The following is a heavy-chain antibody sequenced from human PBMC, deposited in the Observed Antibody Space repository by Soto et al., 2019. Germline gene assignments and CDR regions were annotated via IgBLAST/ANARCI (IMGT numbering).Heavy chain of an antibody. Sequence: QVQLQESGPGLVKPSETLSLTCTFSGGSINSGGYYWTWIRQLPGKGLEWIGYISYSGTTSYNPSLKSRLTISIDTQNPFYLKLRSVTAADTATYYCARQFCGGDCLPPLNLGQGTLVTVSS. D-gene: IGHD2-21*02. CDR1: GGSINSGGYY. V-gene: IGHV4-31*03. J-gene: IGHJ4*02. CDR3: ARQFCGGDCLPPLN. CDR2: ISYSGTT.